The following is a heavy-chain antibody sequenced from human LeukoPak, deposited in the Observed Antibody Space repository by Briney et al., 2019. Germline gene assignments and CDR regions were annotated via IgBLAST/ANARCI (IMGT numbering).Heavy chain of an antibody. CDR2: INPNSGGT. J-gene: IGHJ4*02. Sequence: ASVKVSCKASGYTFTGYYMHWVRQAPGQGLEWMGWINPNSGGTNYAQKFQGRATMTRDTSISTAYMELSRLRSDDTAVYYCARAYSSGYPDFDYWGQGTLVTVSS. CDR1: GYTFTGYY. D-gene: IGHD6-19*01. V-gene: IGHV1-2*02. CDR3: ARAYSSGYPDFDY.